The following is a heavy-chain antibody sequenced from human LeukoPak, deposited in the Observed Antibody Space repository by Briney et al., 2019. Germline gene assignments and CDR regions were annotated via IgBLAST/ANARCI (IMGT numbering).Heavy chain of an antibody. CDR1: GYTFTSYY. Sequence: ASVKVSCKASGYTFTSYYVHWVRQAPGQGLECMGIINPSGGSTSYAQKFQGRVTMTRDTSTSTVYMELSSLRSEDTAVYYCARTYCSSTSCHADLYYWGQGTLVTVSS. D-gene: IGHD2-2*01. J-gene: IGHJ4*02. CDR3: ARTYCSSTSCHADLYY. V-gene: IGHV1-46*03. CDR2: INPSGGST.